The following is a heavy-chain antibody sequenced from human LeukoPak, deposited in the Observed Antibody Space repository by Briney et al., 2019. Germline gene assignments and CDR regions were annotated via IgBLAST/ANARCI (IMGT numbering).Heavy chain of an antibody. CDR1: GFSFSSYE. CDR3: ARRYYGVDY. Sequence: GGSLRLSCAASGFSFSSYEMTWVRQAPGKGLGWVSFISSSGSGKNYADSVKGRFTISRDNAKNSLYLQMNSLRADDTAVYYCARRYYGVDYWGQGTLVTVSS. J-gene: IGHJ4*02. CDR2: ISSSGSGK. V-gene: IGHV3-48*03. D-gene: IGHD4-17*01.